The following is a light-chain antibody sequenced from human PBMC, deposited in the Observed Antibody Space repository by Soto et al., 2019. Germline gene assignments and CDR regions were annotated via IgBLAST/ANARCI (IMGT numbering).Light chain of an antibody. V-gene: IGLV1-44*01. CDR2: EVT. Sequence: QSVLTQPPSASGTPGQRVTISCSGSSSNIGDNPVNWYQQVPGAAPKLLIYEVTIRPSGVSNRFSGSKSGNTASLTISGLQAEDEADYYCSSYTTSAPYVFGSGTKLTVL. CDR1: SSNIGDNP. J-gene: IGLJ1*01. CDR3: SSYTTSAPYV.